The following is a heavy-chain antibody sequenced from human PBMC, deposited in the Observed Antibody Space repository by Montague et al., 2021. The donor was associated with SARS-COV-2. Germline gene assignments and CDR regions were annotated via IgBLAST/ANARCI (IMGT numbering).Heavy chain of an antibody. V-gene: IGHV4-34*01. CDR1: RGSFSNYY. D-gene: IGHD3-9*01. CDR2: INQGGAP. CDR3: ARGRPVQGSFRHFDSISSGALDI. Sequence: SETLSLTCAVSRGSFSNYYWTWIRQSPGKGLEWIGEINQGGAPXXTPSXXXRVTISLDTSKKQTSLKLNSVTVADTAVFFCARGRPVQGSFRHFDSISSGALDIWAQGSLVIVSS. J-gene: IGHJ3*02.